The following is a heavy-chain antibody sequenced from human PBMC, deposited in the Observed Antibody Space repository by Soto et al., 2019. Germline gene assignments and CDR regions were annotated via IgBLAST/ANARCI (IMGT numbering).Heavy chain of an antibody. CDR1: GGSISSSSYY. J-gene: IGHJ4*02. D-gene: IGHD2-2*01. Sequence: SETLSLTCTVSGGSISSSSYYWGWIRQPPGKGLEWIGSIYYSGSTYYNPSLKSRVTISVDTSKNQFSLKLSSVTAADTAVYYCARSDIVVVPAATFDYWGQGTLVPVSP. V-gene: IGHV4-39*01. CDR3: ARSDIVVVPAATFDY. CDR2: IYYSGST.